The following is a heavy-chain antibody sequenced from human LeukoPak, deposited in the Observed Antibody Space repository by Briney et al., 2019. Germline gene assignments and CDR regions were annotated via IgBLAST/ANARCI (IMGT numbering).Heavy chain of an antibody. Sequence: GGSLRLSCAASGFTVSSNYMNWVRQAPGKGLEWVSSISSSSSYIYYADSVKGRFTISRDNAKNSLYLQMNSLRAEDTAVYYCAREYSVPKQNRFGELIVWGQGTLVTVSS. CDR2: ISSSSSYI. D-gene: IGHD3-10*01. CDR1: GFTVSSNY. J-gene: IGHJ4*02. V-gene: IGHV3-21*01. CDR3: AREYSVPKQNRFGELIV.